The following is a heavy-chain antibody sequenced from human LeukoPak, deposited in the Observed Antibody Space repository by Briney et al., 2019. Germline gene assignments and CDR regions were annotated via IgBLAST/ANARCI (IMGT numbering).Heavy chain of an antibody. Sequence: GGSLRLSCAASGFTFSSYAMSWDRQAPGKGLEWVSAISGSGGSTYYADSVKGRFTISRDNSKNTLYLQMNSLGVEDTAVYYCATSDDTAAGPYWGQGTLVMVSS. CDR1: GFTFSSYA. D-gene: IGHD6-13*01. CDR3: ATSDDTAAGPY. V-gene: IGHV3-23*01. CDR2: ISGSGGST. J-gene: IGHJ4*02.